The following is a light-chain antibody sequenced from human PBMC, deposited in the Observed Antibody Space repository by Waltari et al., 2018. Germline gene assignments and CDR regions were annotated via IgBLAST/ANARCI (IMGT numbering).Light chain of an antibody. V-gene: IGKV3-15*01. CDR1: QSVRNN. J-gene: IGKJ4*01. Sequence: EIVMTQSPATLSVSPGERATLSCRASQSVRNNLVWYQQKPGQAPRLLIYGASTRVTGIPARFSGSGSGTEFTLTISSLQSEDFAVYYCQQYNNLLTFGGGTKVEIK. CDR2: GAS. CDR3: QQYNNLLT.